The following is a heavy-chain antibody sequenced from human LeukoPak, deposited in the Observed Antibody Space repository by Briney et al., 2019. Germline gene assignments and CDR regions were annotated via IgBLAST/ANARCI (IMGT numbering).Heavy chain of an antibody. D-gene: IGHD3-10*01. V-gene: IGHV4-34*01. CDR2: INHSGST. J-gene: IGHJ6*04. Sequence: SETLSLTCAVYGGSYSGYYWSWIRQPPGKGLEWIGEINHSGSTNYNPSLQSRVTISVDTSKNQFSLKVSSVTAADTAVYYCASLVRGVQYYYGMDVWGKGTTVTVSS. CDR1: GGSYSGYY. CDR3: ASLVRGVQYYYGMDV.